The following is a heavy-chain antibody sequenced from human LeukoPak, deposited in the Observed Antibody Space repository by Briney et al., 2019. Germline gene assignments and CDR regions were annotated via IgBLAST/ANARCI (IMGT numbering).Heavy chain of an antibody. J-gene: IGHJ4*02. V-gene: IGHV3-33*01. Sequence: PGGSLRLSCAASGFTFSSYGMHWVRQAPGKGLEWVAVIWYDGSNKYYADSVKGRFTISRDNSKNTLYLQMNSLRAEDTAVYYCARESYGSGSYGGGHFDYWGQGTLVTVSS. CDR3: ARESYGSGSYGGGHFDY. D-gene: IGHD3-10*01. CDR2: IWYDGSNK. CDR1: GFTFSSYG.